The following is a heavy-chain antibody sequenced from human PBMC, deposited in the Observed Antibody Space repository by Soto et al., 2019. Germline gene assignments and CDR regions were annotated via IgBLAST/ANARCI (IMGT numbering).Heavy chain of an antibody. CDR3: ARHISGSSWWRCFDY. CDR2: IHYSGST. J-gene: IGHJ4*02. Sequence: SETLSLTCTVSGGSISSYYWSWIRQPPGKGLEWIGYIHYSGSTNYNPSLTSRVTISVDTPKNQFSLKLSSVTAADTAVYYCARHISGSSWWRCFDYWGPGTLVTVSS. V-gene: IGHV4-59*08. D-gene: IGHD6-13*01. CDR1: GGSISSYY.